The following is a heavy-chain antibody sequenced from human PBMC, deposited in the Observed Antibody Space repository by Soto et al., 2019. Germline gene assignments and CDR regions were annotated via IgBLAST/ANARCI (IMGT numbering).Heavy chain of an antibody. J-gene: IGHJ6*02. CDR3: ARDTVAGTPVYYYYGMDV. V-gene: IGHV3-48*03. CDR2: ISSSGSTI. CDR1: GFTFSSYE. Sequence: GGSLRLSCAASGFTFSSYEMNWVRQAPGKGLEWVSYISSSGSTIYYADSVKGRFTISRDNAKNSLYLQMNSLRAEDTAVYYCARDTVAGTPVYYYYGMDVWRQGTTVTVSS. D-gene: IGHD6-19*01.